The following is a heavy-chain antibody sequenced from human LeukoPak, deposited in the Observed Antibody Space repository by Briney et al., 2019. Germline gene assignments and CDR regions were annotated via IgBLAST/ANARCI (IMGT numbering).Heavy chain of an antibody. V-gene: IGHV3-23*01. D-gene: IGHD5-12*01. J-gene: IGHJ4*02. Sequence: PGGSLRLSCAASGFTFSSYAMSWVRQAPGKGLEWVSAISGSGGSTYYADSVKGRFTISRDNSKNTLYLQMSSLRAEDTAVYYCANTGDGYGDEYWGQGTLVTVSS. CDR3: ANTGDGYGDEY. CDR1: GFTFSSYA. CDR2: ISGSGGST.